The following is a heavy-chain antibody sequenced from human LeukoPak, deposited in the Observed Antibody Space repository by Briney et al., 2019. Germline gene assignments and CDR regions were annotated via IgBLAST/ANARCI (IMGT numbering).Heavy chain of an antibody. CDR2: ISGSGGST. D-gene: IGHD3-3*01. CDR3: AIAPSTYYDFWSGYFGY. CDR1: GFTFSSYG. J-gene: IGHJ4*02. V-gene: IGHV3-23*01. Sequence: GGSLRLSCAASGFTFSSYGMSWVRQAPGKGLEWVSAISGSGGSTYYADSVKGRFTISRDNSKNTLYLQMNSLRAEDTAVYYCAIAPSTYYDFWSGYFGYWGQGTLVTVSS.